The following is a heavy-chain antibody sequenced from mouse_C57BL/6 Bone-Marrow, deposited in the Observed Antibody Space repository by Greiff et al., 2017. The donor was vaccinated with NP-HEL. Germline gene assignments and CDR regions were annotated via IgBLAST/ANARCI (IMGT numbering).Heavy chain of an antibody. Sequence: EVMLVESGGGLVQPGGSLKLSCAASGFTFSSYGMSWVRQTPDKRLEWVATISSGGSYTYYPDSVKGRFTISRDNAKNTLYLQMSSLKSEDTAMYYCATTVVATRGYFDVWGTGTTVTVSS. CDR2: ISSGGSYT. CDR3: ATTVVATRGYFDV. J-gene: IGHJ1*03. D-gene: IGHD1-1*01. V-gene: IGHV5-6*03. CDR1: GFTFSSYG.